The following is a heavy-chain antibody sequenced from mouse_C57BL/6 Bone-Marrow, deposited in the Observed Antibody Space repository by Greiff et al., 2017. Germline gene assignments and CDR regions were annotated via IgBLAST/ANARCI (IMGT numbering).Heavy chain of an antibody. Sequence: QVQLQQSGPGLVQPAQSLSITCTVSGFSLTSYGVHWVRQSPGKGLEWLGVIWSGGGRDYNAAFISRLSISKDNSKSQVFFKMNSLQAADTAIYYCARNFWFAYWGQGTLVTVSA. CDR1: GFSLTSYG. J-gene: IGHJ3*01. CDR2: IWSGGGR. V-gene: IGHV2-2*01. CDR3: ARNFWFAY.